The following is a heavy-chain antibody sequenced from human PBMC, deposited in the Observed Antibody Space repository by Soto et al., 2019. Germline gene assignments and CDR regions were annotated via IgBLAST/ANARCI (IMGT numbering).Heavy chain of an antibody. CDR1: GGSISNYY. J-gene: IGHJ5*02. V-gene: IGHV4-59*01. Sequence: PSETLSLTCNVSGGSISNYYWTWVRQSPEKGLEWIGYMYYNGNINYNPSLKSRVTISIDTSKNQFSLTLKSVTAADTAVYYCASGGNWFHPRGQGVLVTVSS. D-gene: IGHD3-16*01. CDR3: ASGGNWFHP. CDR2: MYYNGNI.